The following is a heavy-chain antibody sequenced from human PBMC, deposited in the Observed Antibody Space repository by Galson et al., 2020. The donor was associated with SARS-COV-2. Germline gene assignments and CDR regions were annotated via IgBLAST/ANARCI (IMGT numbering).Heavy chain of an antibody. D-gene: IGHD3-10*01. CDR2: ISGNGDRI. J-gene: IGHJ6*02. V-gene: IGHV3-20*04. CDR3: ARGKYYFASGASYYYGLDV. Sequence: GGSLRLSCAASGFTIDDYGMNWVRQGPGKGLEWVSGISGNGDRIGYADSVKGRFTISRDNARKFLYLEMNSLRAEDTALYYCARGKYYFASGASYYYGLDVWGQGTTVTVSS. CDR1: GFTIDDYG.